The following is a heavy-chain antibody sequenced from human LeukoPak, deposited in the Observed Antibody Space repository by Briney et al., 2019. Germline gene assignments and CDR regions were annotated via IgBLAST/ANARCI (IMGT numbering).Heavy chain of an antibody. CDR3: AKTHDNSDYYYFQH. J-gene: IGHJ1*01. CDR1: GFTFSDYY. Sequence: PGGSLRLSCAASGFTFSDYYMSWIRQAPGKGLEWVSYISSSGSTIYYADFVKGRFTISRDNSKNTLYLQMNSLRAEDTAVYYCAKTHDNSDYYYFQHWGQGTLVTVSS. D-gene: IGHD4-11*01. V-gene: IGHV3-11*01. CDR2: ISSSGSTI.